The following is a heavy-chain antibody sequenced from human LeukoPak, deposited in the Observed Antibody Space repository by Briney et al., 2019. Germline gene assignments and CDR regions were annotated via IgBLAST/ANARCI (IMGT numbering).Heavy chain of an antibody. D-gene: IGHD5-18*01. CDR3: ARIPKVDSSMARYSDY. V-gene: IGHV5-51*01. J-gene: IGHJ4*02. CDR1: GYSFTTYW. CDR2: IYPRDSDT. Sequence: GESLKISCKGSGYSFTTYWIAWVRQMPGKGPEWMGIIYPRDSDTRYSPPFQGQVSISADKSINTAYLQWSSLKASDTAMYYCARIPKVDSSMARYSDYWGQGTLVTVSS.